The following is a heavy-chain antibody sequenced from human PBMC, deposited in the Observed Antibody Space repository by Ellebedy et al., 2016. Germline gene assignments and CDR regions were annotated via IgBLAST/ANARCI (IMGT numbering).Heavy chain of an antibody. D-gene: IGHD3-10*01. J-gene: IGHJ6*02. V-gene: IGHV3-30*18. CDR3: AKYSIQGYGSGSYHNVQLGVPIYYYYGMDV. CDR2: ISHDGSNK. Sequence: GESLKISCAASGFTFRSYGMHWVRQAPGKGLEWVAVISHDGSNKYYADSVKGRFTISRDNSKNTLSLQMNSLRAEDTAVYYCAKYSIQGYGSGSYHNVQLGVPIYYYYGMDVWGQGTTLTVSS. CDR1: GFTFRSYG.